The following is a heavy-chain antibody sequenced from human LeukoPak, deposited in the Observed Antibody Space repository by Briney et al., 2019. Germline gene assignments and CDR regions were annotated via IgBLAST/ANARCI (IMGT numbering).Heavy chain of an antibody. Sequence: PGGSLRLSCAASGFTFSSYGMHWVRQAPGKGLEWVAFIRYDGSNKYYADSVKGRFTISRDNSKNTLYLQMNSLRAEDTAVYYCAKESRGLSYYYYYMDVWGKGTTVTISS. V-gene: IGHV3-30*02. CDR2: IRYDGSNK. J-gene: IGHJ6*03. CDR3: AKESRGLSYYYYYMDV. CDR1: GFTFSSYG. D-gene: IGHD3-10*01.